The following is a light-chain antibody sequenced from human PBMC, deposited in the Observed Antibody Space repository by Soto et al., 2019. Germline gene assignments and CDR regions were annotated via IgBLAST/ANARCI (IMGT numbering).Light chain of an antibody. CDR2: TAS. CDR3: QQLNNYPRT. V-gene: IGKV1-9*01. J-gene: IGKJ4*01. CDR1: QGISSY. Sequence: DIQLTQSPSFLSASVGDRVTITCRASQGISSYLAWYQQKPGKAPKLLIYTASTLQSGVPSRFSGNGSGPKFTLTISRLQPEDLATYYCQQLNNYPRTFGGGTQVEIK.